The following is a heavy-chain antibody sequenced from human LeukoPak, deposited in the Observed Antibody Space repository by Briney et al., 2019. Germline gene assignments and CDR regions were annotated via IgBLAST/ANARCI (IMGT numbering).Heavy chain of an antibody. CDR2: ISWNSGSI. Sequence: GGSLRLSCAASGFTFDDYAMHWVRQAPGKGLEWVSGISWNSGSIGYADSVKGRFTISRDNAKNSLYLQMNSLRAEDTALYYCAKDISSSISKIVGGLDYWGQGTLVTVSS. V-gene: IGHV3-9*01. J-gene: IGHJ4*02. CDR1: GFTFDDYA. CDR3: AKDISSSISKIVGGLDY. D-gene: IGHD3-22*01.